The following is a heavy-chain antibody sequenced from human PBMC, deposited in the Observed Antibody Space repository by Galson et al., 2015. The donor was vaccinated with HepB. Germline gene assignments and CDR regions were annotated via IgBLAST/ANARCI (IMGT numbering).Heavy chain of an antibody. CDR3: ARGETVGRTTGFDY. J-gene: IGHJ4*02. V-gene: IGHV3-21*01. CDR2: INPSSYYI. Sequence: SLRLSCAASGFLFSNYSMNWVRQPPGKGLEWVASINPSSYYIFYADSVEGRFTISRDNAKSSLRLQMHSLRGDDTAVYYCARGETVGRTTGFDYWGQGTLVTVPS. CDR1: GFLFSNYS. D-gene: IGHD1-26*01.